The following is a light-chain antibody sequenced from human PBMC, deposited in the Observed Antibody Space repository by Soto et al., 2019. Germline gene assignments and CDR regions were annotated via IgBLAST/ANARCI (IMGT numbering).Light chain of an antibody. CDR1: ETISTN. J-gene: IGKJ3*01. CDR2: AAS. CDR3: QQSDSTPGS. Sequence: DIQMTQSPSSLSASVGGRVTITCRASETISTNLNWYQQRPGKAPKLLIYAASSLQSGVPPRFSGSGSGTDFTLTISSLQPEDFATYYCQQSDSTPGSFGPGTKVDI. V-gene: IGKV1-39*01.